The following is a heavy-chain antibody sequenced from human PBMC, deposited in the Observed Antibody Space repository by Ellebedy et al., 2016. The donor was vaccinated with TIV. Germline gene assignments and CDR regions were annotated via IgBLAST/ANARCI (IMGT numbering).Heavy chain of an antibody. D-gene: IGHD4-23*01. CDR2: INPSGGT. V-gene: IGHV4-34*10. J-gene: IGHJ5*02. Sequence: SETLSLXXTVHGGSFLGYYWSWIRQSPGKGLQWIGEINPSGGTNYTTSLKSRLTMSIDTSKNQFSLKLSSVTAADTAIYYCARDLRWANWFDPWGQGTVVTVSS. CDR3: ARDLRWANWFDP. CDR1: GGSFLGYY.